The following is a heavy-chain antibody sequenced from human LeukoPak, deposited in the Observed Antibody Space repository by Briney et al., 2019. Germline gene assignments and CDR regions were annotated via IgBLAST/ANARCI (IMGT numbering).Heavy chain of an antibody. CDR2: FYWNDDK. CDR3: ARARYYYRSKSYLSTFDY. J-gene: IGHJ4*01. V-gene: IGHV2-5*01. D-gene: IGHD3-10*01. CDR1: EFSLTTSGVG. Sequence: SGPTLRLPTQALTLTCTFSEFSLTTSGVGVGWIRQPPGKALEWLALFYWNDDKGYSPSLESRLTITKDTSKNQVVLTMTNMDPVDTATYYCARARYYYRSKSYLSTFDYWGDGNLVTVSS.